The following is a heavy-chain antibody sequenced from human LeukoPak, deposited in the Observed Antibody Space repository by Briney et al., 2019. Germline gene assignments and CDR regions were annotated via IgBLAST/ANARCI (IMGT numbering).Heavy chain of an antibody. D-gene: IGHD3-10*01. CDR3: AREPMVRGVYPVLYMDV. Sequence: SETLSLTCTVSGGSIRSYYWSWVRQPPGKGLEWVGDIFYSGYTNYNPSLKSRVSISVDTSKNQFSLRLSSVTAADTAVYYCAREPMVRGVYPVLYMDVWGNGTTLTVSS. J-gene: IGHJ6*03. CDR2: IFYSGYT. V-gene: IGHV4-59*01. CDR1: GGSIRSYY.